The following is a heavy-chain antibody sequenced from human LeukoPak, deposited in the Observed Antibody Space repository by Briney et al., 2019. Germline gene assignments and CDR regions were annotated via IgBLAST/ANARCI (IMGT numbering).Heavy chain of an antibody. CDR3: ANYISRIHFGY. CDR2: ISGSGVST. Sequence: GXXXVSAISGSGVSTYYADSVKGRFTISRDNSKNTLYLQKNSLRVEDTAAYYCANYISRIHFGYWGQGTLVTVSS. J-gene: IGHJ4*02. D-gene: IGHD2-2*02. V-gene: IGHV3-23*01.